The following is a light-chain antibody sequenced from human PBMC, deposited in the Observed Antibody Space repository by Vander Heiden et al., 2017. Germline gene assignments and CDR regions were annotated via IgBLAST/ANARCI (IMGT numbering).Light chain of an antibody. CDR3: QQYYTTLT. V-gene: IGKV4-1*01. J-gene: IGKJ5*01. CDR2: WAS. CDR1: QSVLYSSNNKNY. Sequence: DLVMTQSPDSLAVSPGERATIKCKSSQSVLYSSNNKNYIAWYRQKPGQPPGLLIYWASTRESGVPDRFSGSGSGTDFTLTISSLQAEDVAVYYCQQYYTTLTFGQGTRLEIK.